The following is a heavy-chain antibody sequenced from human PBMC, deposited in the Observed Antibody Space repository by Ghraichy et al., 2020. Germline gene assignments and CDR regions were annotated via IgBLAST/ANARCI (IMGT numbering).Heavy chain of an antibody. CDR3: ARGRGIDDY. CDR1: GFTFSSYW. CDR2: IQQDGSET. V-gene: IGHV3-7*01. Sequence: GESLNISCAASGFTFSSYWMTWVRQAPGKGLEWVANIQQDGSETYYVDSVKGRFTISRDNAKSSLYLQMDSLRAEDTAVYYCARGRGIDDYWGQGTLVTVSS. J-gene: IGHJ4*02. D-gene: IGHD6-13*01.